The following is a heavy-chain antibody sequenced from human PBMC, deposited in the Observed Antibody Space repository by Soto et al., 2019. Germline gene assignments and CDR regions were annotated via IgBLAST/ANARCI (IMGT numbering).Heavy chain of an antibody. CDR1: GFTFSSYW. CDR2: IKQDGREK. J-gene: IGHJ4*02. Sequence: EVQLVESGGGLVQPGGSLRLSCAASGFTFSSYWMTWVHQAPGKGLEWVANIKQDGREKNYVDSVRGRFTISRDNAKNSLYLQKNSLSAEDTAVYYCARDVYSSAWFDYWGQGTLVTVSS. D-gene: IGHD6-19*01. V-gene: IGHV3-7*01. CDR3: ARDVYSSAWFDY.